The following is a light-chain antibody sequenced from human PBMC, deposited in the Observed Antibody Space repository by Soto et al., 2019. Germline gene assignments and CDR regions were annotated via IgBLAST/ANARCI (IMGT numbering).Light chain of an antibody. V-gene: IGLV8-61*01. CDR1: SGLVSRRYY. Sequence: QTVVTQEPSVSVSPGETVTLTCGLNSGLVSRRYYPSWYQQTPGQAPRTLLYNTDTRSSGVPDRFSGSILGNKAALTITGAQADDESDYYCALYVGSALWLFGGGTKVTVL. CDR2: NTD. J-gene: IGLJ3*02. CDR3: ALYVGSALWL.